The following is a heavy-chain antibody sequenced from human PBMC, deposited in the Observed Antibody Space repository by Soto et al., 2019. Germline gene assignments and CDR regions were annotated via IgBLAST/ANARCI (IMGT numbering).Heavy chain of an antibody. Sequence: SETLSLTCAVYGGSFSGYYWSWIRQPPGKGLEWIGEINHSGSTNYNPSLKSRVTISVDTSKNQFSLKLSSVTAADTAVYYCARGATIFGVVMKCYYMDVWGKGTTVTVSS. CDR3: ARGATIFGVVMKCYYMDV. D-gene: IGHD3-3*01. CDR2: INHSGST. J-gene: IGHJ6*03. CDR1: GGSFSGYY. V-gene: IGHV4-34*01.